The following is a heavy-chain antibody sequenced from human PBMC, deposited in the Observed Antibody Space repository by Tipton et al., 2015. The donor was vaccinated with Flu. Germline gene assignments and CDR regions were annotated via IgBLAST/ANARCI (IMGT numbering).Heavy chain of an antibody. V-gene: IGHV3-33*06. Sequence: SLRLSCAASGFTFSRSGMHWVRHAPGRGLEWVAVIWFDGSNTYYADSVKGRFTISRDNSKNTLYLQMSSLGADDTAVYYCANDISVSGSDYLDSWGQGTLVTVSS. J-gene: IGHJ4*02. CDR3: ANDISVSGSDYLDS. CDR1: GFTFSRSG. CDR2: IWFDGSNT. D-gene: IGHD3-10*01.